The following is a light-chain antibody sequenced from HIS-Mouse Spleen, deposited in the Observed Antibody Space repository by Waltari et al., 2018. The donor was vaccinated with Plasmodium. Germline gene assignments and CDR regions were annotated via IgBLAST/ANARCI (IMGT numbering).Light chain of an antibody. CDR2: AAS. CDR1: QGIRND. J-gene: IGKJ2*01. CDR3: LQDYNYPYT. Sequence: AIQMTQSPSSLSASVGDRVTIPCRASQGIRNDLGWYQQKPGKAPKLLISAASRLQSVVPSRFSGSGSGTDFTLTISSLQPEDFATYYCLQDYNYPYTFGQGTKLEIK. V-gene: IGKV1-6*01.